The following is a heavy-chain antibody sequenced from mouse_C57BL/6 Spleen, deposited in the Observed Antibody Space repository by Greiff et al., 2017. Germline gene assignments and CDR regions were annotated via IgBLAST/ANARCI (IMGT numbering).Heavy chain of an antibody. J-gene: IGHJ2*01. V-gene: IGHV1-64*01. CDR2: IHPNSGST. CDR3: ATSGDYYSSSYYFDY. Sequence: VQLQQPGAELVKPGASVKLSCKASGYTFTSYWMHWVKQRPGQGLEWIGMIHPNSGSTNYNEKFKSKATLTVDKSSSTAYMQLSSLTSEDSAVYYGATSGDYYSSSYYFDYWGQGTTLTVSS. D-gene: IGHD1-1*01. CDR1: GYTFTSYW.